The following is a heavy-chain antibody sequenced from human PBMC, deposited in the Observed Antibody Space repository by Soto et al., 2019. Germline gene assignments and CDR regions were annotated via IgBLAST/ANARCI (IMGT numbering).Heavy chain of an antibody. J-gene: IGHJ6*02. CDR2: ISAYNGNT. V-gene: IGHV1-18*01. D-gene: IGHD2-2*01. Sequence: GASVKVSCKASGYTFTSYGISWVRQAPGQGLEWMGWISAYNGNTNYAQKLQGRVTMTTDTSTSTAYMELRSLRSDDTAVYYCARDGAFLAVVPAAIWSGYYYYGMDVWGQGTTVTVSS. CDR3: ARDGAFLAVVPAAIWSGYYYYGMDV. CDR1: GYTFTSYG.